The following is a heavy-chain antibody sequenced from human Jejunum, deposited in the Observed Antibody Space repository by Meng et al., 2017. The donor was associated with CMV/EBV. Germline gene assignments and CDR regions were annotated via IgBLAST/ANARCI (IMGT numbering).Heavy chain of an antibody. CDR3: ARWSGTYYDY. CDR1: GFTVSSNY. D-gene: IGHD1-26*01. V-gene: IGHV3-66*01. J-gene: IGHJ4*02. Sequence: EVGLVGAGGYLVKPGGSLRLSCAASGFTVSSNYMSWLRQAPGKGLEWVSILYSSGITYYADSVKGRFTISRDNSKNTLYFQMNTLRAEDTAVYYCARWSGTYYDYWGQGTLVTVSS. CDR2: LYSSGIT.